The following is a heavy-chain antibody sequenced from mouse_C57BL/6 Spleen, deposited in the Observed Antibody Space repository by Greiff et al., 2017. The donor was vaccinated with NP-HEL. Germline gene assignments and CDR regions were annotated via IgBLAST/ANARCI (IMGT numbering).Heavy chain of an antibody. V-gene: IGHV1-69*01. CDR1: GYTFTSYW. CDR2: IDPSDSYT. CDR3: ARSYYSNYDLFAY. D-gene: IGHD2-5*01. Sequence: QVQLQQPGAELVMPGASVKLSCKASGYTFTSYWMHWVKQRPGQGLEWIGEIDPSDSYTNYNQKFKGKSTLTVDKSSSTAYMQLSSLTSEDSAVYCCARSYYSNYDLFAYWGQGTLVTVSA. J-gene: IGHJ3*01.